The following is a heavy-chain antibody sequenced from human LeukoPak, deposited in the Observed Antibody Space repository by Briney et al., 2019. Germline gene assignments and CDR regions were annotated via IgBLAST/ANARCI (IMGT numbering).Heavy chain of an antibody. CDR2: ISAYNGNT. D-gene: IGHD3-22*01. CDR1: GYTFTSYG. CDR3: ARDHYDSGGYNYYYYGMDV. Sequence: GASVKVSCKASGYTFTSYGISWVRQAPGQGLEWMGWISAYNGNTNYAQKLQGRVTMTTDTSTSTAYMELRSLRSDDTAVYYCARDHYDSGGYNYYYYGMDVWGQGTTVTVSS. V-gene: IGHV1-18*01. J-gene: IGHJ6*02.